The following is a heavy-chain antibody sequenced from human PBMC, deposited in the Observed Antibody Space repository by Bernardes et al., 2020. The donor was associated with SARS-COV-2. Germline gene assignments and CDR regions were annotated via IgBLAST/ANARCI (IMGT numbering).Heavy chain of an antibody. D-gene: IGHD6-13*01. CDR1: GYTFTGYY. V-gene: IGHV1-2*02. Sequence: SVKVSCKASGYTFTGYYMHWVRQAPGQGLEWMGWINPNSGGTNYAQKFQGRVTMTRDTSISTAYMELSRLRSDDTAVYYCARDYSSSWSTFDYWGQGTLVTVSS. J-gene: IGHJ4*02. CDR2: INPNSGGT. CDR3: ARDYSSSWSTFDY.